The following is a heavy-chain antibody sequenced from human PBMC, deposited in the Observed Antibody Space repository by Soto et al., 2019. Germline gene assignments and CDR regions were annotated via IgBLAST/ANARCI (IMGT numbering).Heavy chain of an antibody. V-gene: IGHV4-59*01. CDR1: GFTFSDYY. CDR2: IYHSGIT. J-gene: IGHJ4*02. D-gene: IGHD3-16*01. CDR3: ARLDLTYYFDY. Sequence: PGGSLRLSCAASGFTFSDYYMSWIRQAPGKGLEWIGYIYHSGITNYNPSLKSRVTISLDTSKNQCSLTLTSVTAADTAVYYCARLDLTYYFDYWGQGTPVTVSS.